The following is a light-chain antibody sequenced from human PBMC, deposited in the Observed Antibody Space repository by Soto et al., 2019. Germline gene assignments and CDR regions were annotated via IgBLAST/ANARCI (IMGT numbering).Light chain of an antibody. CDR3: AAWDDSLTSTGV. J-gene: IGLJ3*02. V-gene: IGLV1-47*01. CDR2: RND. Sequence: QSVLTQPPSASGTPGQRVTISCSGSSSNIEINYVYWYQQLPGTATKLLIYRNDQRPSGVPDRFSGSKSGTSASLAISGLRSEDEADYYCAAWDDSLTSTGVLGGGTKLTVL. CDR1: SSNIEINY.